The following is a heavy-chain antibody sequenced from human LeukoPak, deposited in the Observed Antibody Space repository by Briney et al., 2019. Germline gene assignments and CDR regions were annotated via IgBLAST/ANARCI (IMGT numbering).Heavy chain of an antibody. J-gene: IGHJ5*02. V-gene: IGHV3-7*05. CDR1: GFTFTSYR. CDR3: ARWRTYIQGFFDP. Sequence: GGSLRLSCAASGFTFTSYRMGWVRQAPGKGLEWVAHIKGDGSDKEYVDSVKGRFTISRDNAKNSLYLQMNSLRAEDTAVYYCARWRTYIQGFFDPWGQGTLVTVSS. CDR2: IKGDGSDK. D-gene: IGHD1/OR15-1a*01.